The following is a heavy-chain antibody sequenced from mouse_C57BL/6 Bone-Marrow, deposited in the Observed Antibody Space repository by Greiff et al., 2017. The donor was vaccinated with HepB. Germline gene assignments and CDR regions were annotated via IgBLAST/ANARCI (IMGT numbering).Heavy chain of an antibody. V-gene: IGHV5-9-1*02. CDR2: ISSGGDYI. J-gene: IGHJ2*01. D-gene: IGHD2-12*01. Sequence: EVQLQESGAGLVKPGGSLKLSCAASGFTFSSYAMSWVRQTPEKRLEWVAYISSGGDYIYYADTVKGRFTISRDNARNTLYLQMSSLKSEDTAMYYCTINSAYFDYWGQGTTLTVSS. CDR3: TINSAYFDY. CDR1: GFTFSSYA.